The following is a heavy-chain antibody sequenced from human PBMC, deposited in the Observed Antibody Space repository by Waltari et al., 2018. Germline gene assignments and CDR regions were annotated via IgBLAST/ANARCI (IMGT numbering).Heavy chain of an antibody. CDR2: MSDDGSAT. D-gene: IGHD4-17*01. CDR3: ARVARTAVTTSGYYGMDV. J-gene: IGHJ6*02. CDR1: GFTFSSYW. V-gene: IGHV3-74*01. Sequence: EVQLVESGGGLAQPGGSLSLSCAASGFTFSSYWMHWVRQTPGKGMVWVSRMSDDGSATSYADSVKGRFTISRDNAKNTLYLQMNSLRVDDMAVYYCARVARTAVTTSGYYGMDVWGQGTTVTVSS.